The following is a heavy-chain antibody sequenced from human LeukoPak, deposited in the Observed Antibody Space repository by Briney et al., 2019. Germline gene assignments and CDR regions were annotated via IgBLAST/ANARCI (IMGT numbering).Heavy chain of an antibody. V-gene: IGHV3-48*01. D-gene: IGHD3-22*01. Sequence: PGGSLRLSCAASGFTFSSYSMNWVRQAPGKGLEWVSYISSSSTIYYADSVKGRFTISRENAKSSLYLQMNSLRAGDTAVYYCARARLYYDSSGYPGGDAFDIRGQGTMVTVSS. CDR2: ISSSSTI. CDR1: GFTFSSYS. J-gene: IGHJ3*02. CDR3: ARARLYYDSSGYPGGDAFDI.